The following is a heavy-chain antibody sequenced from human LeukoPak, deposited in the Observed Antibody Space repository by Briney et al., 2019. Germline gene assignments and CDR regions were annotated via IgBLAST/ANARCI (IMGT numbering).Heavy chain of an antibody. CDR2: MNPHSGKT. CDR1: GYPFNNYD. D-gene: IGHD3-10*01. Sequence: ASVKVSCKASGYPFNNYDINWVRQATGQGLEWMGWMNPHSGKTGYAQNFQGRVTMIRDTSISTAYMELSSLRSEDTAVYYCASARHYYGTTHWFDPWGQGTLVTVSS. CDR3: ASARHYYGTTHWFDP. V-gene: IGHV1-8*01. J-gene: IGHJ5*02.